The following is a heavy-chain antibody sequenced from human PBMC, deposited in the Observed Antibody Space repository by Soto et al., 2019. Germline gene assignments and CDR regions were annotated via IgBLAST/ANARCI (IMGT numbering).Heavy chain of an antibody. Sequence: EVQLLESGGVLVQPGGSLRLSCAASGFTFSSYAMSWVRQAPGKGLEWVSAISGSGGSTYYADSVKGRFTISRDNSKNTLYLQMNSLRAEDTAVYYCAKARTYGSGSYGRFDPWGQGTLVTVSS. CDR3: AKARTYGSGSYGRFDP. D-gene: IGHD3-10*01. CDR2: ISGSGGST. J-gene: IGHJ5*02. CDR1: GFTFSSYA. V-gene: IGHV3-23*01.